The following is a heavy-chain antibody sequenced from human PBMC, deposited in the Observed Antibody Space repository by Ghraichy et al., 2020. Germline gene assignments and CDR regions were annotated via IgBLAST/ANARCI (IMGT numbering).Heavy chain of an antibody. CDR1: GGSFRGYY. CDR3: AREGELLAGFFSIRGKNWFDS. V-gene: IGHV4-34*01. Sequence: SQTLSLTCAVYGGSFRGYYWSWIRQPPGKGLEWIGEINHAGSTNYNPSLKSRVTISVDTSKSQVSLKLSSVTAADTAVYYCAREGELLAGFFSIRGKNWFDSWGQGTLVIVSS. D-gene: IGHD3-10*01. CDR2: INHAGST. J-gene: IGHJ5*01.